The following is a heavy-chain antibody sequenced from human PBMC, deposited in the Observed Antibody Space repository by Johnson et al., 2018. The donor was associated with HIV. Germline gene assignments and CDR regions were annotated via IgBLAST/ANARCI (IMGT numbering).Heavy chain of an antibody. V-gene: IGHV3-30*18. CDR3: AKARLDSFDI. J-gene: IGHJ3*02. D-gene: IGHD1-1*01. CDR1: GFTVSSYY. CDR2: ISYDGSNK. Sequence: QVQLVESGGGLIQPGGSLRLSCAASGFTVSSYYMSWIRQAPGKGLEWVAVISYDGSNKYYADSVKGRVTISRDNSKSTLFLQMNSLRAEDTAVYYCAKARLDSFDIWGQGTMVTVSS.